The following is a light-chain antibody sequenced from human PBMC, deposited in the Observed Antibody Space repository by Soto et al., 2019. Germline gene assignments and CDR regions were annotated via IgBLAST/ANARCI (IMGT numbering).Light chain of an antibody. V-gene: IGKV1-39*01. CDR3: QQSYSTPYT. CDR2: AAS. CDR1: QSISSY. Sequence: DIQMTQSPSSLSASVGDRVTITCRASQSISSYLNWYQQKPGKAPKLLIYAASSLQSGVPSRFSGSGSGTAYQLTISRLQPEDFATYYCQQSYSTPYTFGQGTKLEIK. J-gene: IGKJ2*01.